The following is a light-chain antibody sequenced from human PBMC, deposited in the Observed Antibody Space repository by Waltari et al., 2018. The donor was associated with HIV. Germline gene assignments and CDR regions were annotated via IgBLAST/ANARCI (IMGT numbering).Light chain of an antibody. J-gene: IGKJ1*01. Sequence: DIQMTQSPASLSASVGDRVTITCRASQEISNYLNWYQQQPGKAPKRLIFAASSLEYGVPPRFTGSGSGTDFTLTISSLQPEDSATYYCQQSYSSLGTFGQGTKVEV. CDR2: AAS. CDR1: QEISNY. V-gene: IGKV1-39*01. CDR3: QQSYSSLGT.